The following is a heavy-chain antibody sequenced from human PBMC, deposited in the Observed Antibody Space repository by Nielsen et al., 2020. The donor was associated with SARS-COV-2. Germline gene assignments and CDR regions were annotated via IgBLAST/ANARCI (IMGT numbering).Heavy chain of an antibody. J-gene: IGHJ4*02. CDR1: GYTFTSYG. V-gene: IGHV1-18*01. D-gene: IGHD4-17*01. Sequence: ASVKVSCKASGYTFTSYGISWVRQAPGQGLESMGWISAYNGNTSYAQKLQGRVTMTTDTSTSTAYMELRSLRSDDTAVYYCARARAGGDTGDYWGQGTLVTVSS. CDR2: ISAYNGNT. CDR3: ARARAGGDTGDY.